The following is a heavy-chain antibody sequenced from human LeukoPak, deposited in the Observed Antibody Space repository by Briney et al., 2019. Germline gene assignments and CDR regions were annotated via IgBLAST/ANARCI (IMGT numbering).Heavy chain of an antibody. J-gene: IGHJ4*02. D-gene: IGHD2-21*01. CDR3: VKDVLSVAVGSTHDY. CDR1: GFTFSNYA. V-gene: IGHV3-23*01. Sequence: GGSLRLSCAASGFTFSNYAMAWVRQAPGKGLEWVSSVSGTGGTTYHADSVKGRLTISRDNSNNTLYLQMNSLRAEDTAVYYCVKDVLSVAVGSTHDYWGPGTLVTVSS. CDR2: VSGTGGTT.